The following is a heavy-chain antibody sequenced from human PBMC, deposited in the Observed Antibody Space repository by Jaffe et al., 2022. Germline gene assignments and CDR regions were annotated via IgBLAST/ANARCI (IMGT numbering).Heavy chain of an antibody. D-gene: IGHD6-13*01. CDR1: GDSVSSNTAA. CDR3: ARSGYSSSWGWFDP. J-gene: IGHJ5*02. Sequence: QVQLQQSGPGLVKPSQTLSLTCTISGDSVSSNTAAWNWIRQSPSRGLEWLGRTYYRSKWFNDYAVSVKSRITINPDTSKNQFSLQLKSVTSEDTAVYYCARSGYSSSWGWFDPWGQGTLVTVSS. CDR2: TYYRSKWFN. V-gene: IGHV6-1*01.